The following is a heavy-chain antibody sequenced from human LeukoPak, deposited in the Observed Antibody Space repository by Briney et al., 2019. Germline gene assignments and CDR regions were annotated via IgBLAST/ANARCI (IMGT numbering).Heavy chain of an antibody. CDR1: GGSFSDYS. Sequence: SETLSLTCAIYGGSFSDYSWTWIRQPPGKGLEWIAEINHSGSTKYNPSLKSRVTISVDTSKNQFFLKLTSVTAADTAVYYCARSSIFGVVANWFDPWGQGTLVTVSS. V-gene: IGHV4-34*01. D-gene: IGHD3-3*01. CDR3: ARSSIFGVVANWFDP. J-gene: IGHJ5*02. CDR2: INHSGST.